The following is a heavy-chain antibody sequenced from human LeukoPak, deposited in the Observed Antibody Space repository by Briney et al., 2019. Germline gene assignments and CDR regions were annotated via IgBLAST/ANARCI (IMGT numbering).Heavy chain of an antibody. J-gene: IGHJ4*02. V-gene: IGHV4-4*02. CDR1: GASISSNNW. D-gene: IGHD2-15*01. CDR3: ARRYCSGGTCYPFDY. CDR2: RYHTGTT. Sequence: SGTLSLTCAVSGASISSNNWWNWVRQSPGKGLEWIGERYHTGTTNYNASLRSRVTVSVDKSKNQFSLKLTSVTAADTAVYYCARRYCSGGTCYPFDYWGQGTQVTVSS.